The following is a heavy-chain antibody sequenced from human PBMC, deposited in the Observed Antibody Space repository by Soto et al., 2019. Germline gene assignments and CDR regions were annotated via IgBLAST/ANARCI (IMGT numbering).Heavy chain of an antibody. CDR1: CGSISSSTYY. J-gene: IGHJ4*02. Sequence: SETLSLTCTVSCGSISSSTYYWGWIRQPPGKGLEWIGSIYYSGSTYYNPSLKSRVTISVDTSKNQFSLKLSSVTAADTAVYYCARLPSTVHGFDYWCQGTLVTVSS. V-gene: IGHV4-39*01. CDR2: IYYSGST. D-gene: IGHD4-4*01. CDR3: ARLPSTVHGFDY.